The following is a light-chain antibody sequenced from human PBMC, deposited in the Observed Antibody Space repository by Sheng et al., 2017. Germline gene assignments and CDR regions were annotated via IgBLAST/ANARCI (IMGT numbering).Light chain of an antibody. V-gene: IGKV3-15*01. CDR3: QQYNNWPPIT. CDR1: QSIDNK. Sequence: EVVMTQFPGTLSVSPGERATLSCRASQSIDNKLAWYQQRFGQPPRLLIYGASTRANGIPARFSGSGSGIEFTLTISSLESEDFAVYYCQQYNNWPPITFGQGTRLEI. J-gene: IGKJ5*01. CDR2: GAS.